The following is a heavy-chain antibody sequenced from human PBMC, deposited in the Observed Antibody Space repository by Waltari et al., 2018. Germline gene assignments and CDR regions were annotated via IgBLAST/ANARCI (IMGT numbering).Heavy chain of an antibody. CDR1: GGSIAYYY. Sequence: QVQLQESGPGLVKPSETLSLTCTVSGGSIAYYYWNWIRQAPGKGLEWLGYIYYRGSTKYNTSLKSLVSMSVDTSQNRFSLKLNSVTAADTAVYYCARVGYYDSSGYFEYLGQGTLVTVSS. V-gene: IGHV4-59*01. CDR2: IYYRGST. D-gene: IGHD3-22*01. CDR3: ARVGYYDSSGYFEY. J-gene: IGHJ4*02.